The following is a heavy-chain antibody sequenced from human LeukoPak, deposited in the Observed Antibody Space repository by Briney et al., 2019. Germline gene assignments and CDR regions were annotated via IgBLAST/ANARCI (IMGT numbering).Heavy chain of an antibody. D-gene: IGHD2-2*01. CDR1: GGTFSTNA. CDR2: IIPMVGTA. V-gene: IGHV1-69*01. Sequence: ASVKVSCKAPGGTFSTNAISWVRQAPGQGLEWVGVIIPMVGTATYAQRFQGRVTITADESTSTAYMELSSLRSEDTAVYYCARDLYCNRTSCSVWGQGTLVIVFS. CDR3: ARDLYCNRTSCSV. J-gene: IGHJ4*02.